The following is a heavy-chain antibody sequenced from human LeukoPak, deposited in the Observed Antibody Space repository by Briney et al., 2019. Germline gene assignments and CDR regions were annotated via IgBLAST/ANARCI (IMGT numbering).Heavy chain of an antibody. D-gene: IGHD2-2*01. CDR3: ARTYVVPAAIANYYYGMDV. CDR2: ISSSSSTI. V-gene: IGHV3-48*04. Sequence: HPGGSLRLSCAASGFTFSSYSMNWVRQAPGKGLEWVSYISSSSSTIYYADSVKGRFTISRDNAKNTLYLQMNSLRAEDTAVYYCARTYVVPAAIANYYYGMDVWGQGTTVTVSS. J-gene: IGHJ6*02. CDR1: GFTFSSYS.